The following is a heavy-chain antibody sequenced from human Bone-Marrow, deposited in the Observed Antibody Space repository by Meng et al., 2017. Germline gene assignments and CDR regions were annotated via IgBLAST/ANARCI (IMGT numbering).Heavy chain of an antibody. J-gene: IGHJ6*02. CDR2: IYTSGST. CDR3: AADRGYCSSTSCYHGFYYYYGMDV. V-gene: IGHV4-4*07. Sequence: SETLSLTCTVSGGSISSYYWSWIRQPAGKGLEWIGRIYTSGSTNYNPSPKSRVTMSVDTSKNQFSLKLSSVTAADTAVYYCAADRGYCSSTSCYHGFYYYYGMDVWGQGTTVTVSS. D-gene: IGHD2-2*01. CDR1: GGSISSYY.